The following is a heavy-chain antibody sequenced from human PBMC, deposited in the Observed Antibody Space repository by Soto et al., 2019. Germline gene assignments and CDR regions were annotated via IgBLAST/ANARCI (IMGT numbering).Heavy chain of an antibody. Sequence: ASVKVSCKASGYTFTSYGISWVRQAPGQGLEWMGWISAYNGNTNYAQKLQGRVTMTTDTSTSTAYMELRSLRSDDTAVYYCAGEREVDHYYYHGMDVWGQGTTVTVSS. CDR1: GYTFTSYG. V-gene: IGHV1-18*01. CDR3: AGEREVDHYYYHGMDV. D-gene: IGHD1-26*01. J-gene: IGHJ6*02. CDR2: ISAYNGNT.